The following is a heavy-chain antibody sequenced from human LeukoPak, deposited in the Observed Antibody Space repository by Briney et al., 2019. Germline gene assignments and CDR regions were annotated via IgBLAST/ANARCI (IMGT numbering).Heavy chain of an antibody. J-gene: IGHJ4*02. CDR3: AKDTPLTTYTSGWSSNSFDY. CDR2: ISGSGGST. D-gene: IGHD6-19*01. CDR1: GFNARSYA. V-gene: IGHV3-23*01. Sequence: GGSLRLSCAASGFNARSYAMTWVRQAPGKGLEWVSIISGSGGSTSYADSVKARFTISRDNSQHTLYLQMHTLRAEDTAVYYCAKDTPLTTYTSGWSSNSFDYWGQGTLVAVSS.